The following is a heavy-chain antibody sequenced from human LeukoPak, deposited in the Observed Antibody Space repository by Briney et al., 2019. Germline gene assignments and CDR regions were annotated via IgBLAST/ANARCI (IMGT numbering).Heavy chain of an antibody. CDR2: IIPIFGTA. CDR3: ARGDDWNYARFDY. J-gene: IGHJ4*02. Sequence: SVKVSCKASGGTFSSYAISWVRQAPGQGLEWMGGIIPIFGTANYAQKFQGRVTITTDESTSTAYMELSSLRSEDTAVYYSARGDDWNYARFDYWGQGTLVTVSS. V-gene: IGHV1-69*05. D-gene: IGHD1-7*01. CDR1: GGTFSSYA.